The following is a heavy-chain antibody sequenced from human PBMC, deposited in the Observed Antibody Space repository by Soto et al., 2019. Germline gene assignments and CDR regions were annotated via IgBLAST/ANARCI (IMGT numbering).Heavy chain of an antibody. CDR2: IYYSGST. CDR3: ARTCSGGSCYSLGYYYYYMDV. V-gene: IGHV4-59*08. CDR1: GGSISSYY. J-gene: IGHJ6*03. D-gene: IGHD2-15*01. Sequence: SETLSRTCTDSGGSISSYYWSWLRQPPGEGLEWIGYIYYSGSTNDNPSLKSRVTISVDTSKNQFSLKLSSVTAADTAVYYCARTCSGGSCYSLGYYYYYMDVWGKGTTVTVSS.